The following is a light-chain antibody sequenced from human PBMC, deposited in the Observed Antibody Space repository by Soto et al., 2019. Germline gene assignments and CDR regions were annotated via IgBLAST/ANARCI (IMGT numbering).Light chain of an antibody. Sequence: QSALTQPASVSGSPGRSTTISCAGTSSDVGGYKYVSWYQQHPGKAPKLMIYEDSNRPSGVSNRFSGSKSGNTASLTISGLQAEDEADYYCNSYTSTYTGVFGTGTKLTVL. V-gene: IGLV2-14*01. J-gene: IGLJ1*01. CDR1: SSDVGGYKY. CDR3: NSYTSTYTGV. CDR2: EDS.